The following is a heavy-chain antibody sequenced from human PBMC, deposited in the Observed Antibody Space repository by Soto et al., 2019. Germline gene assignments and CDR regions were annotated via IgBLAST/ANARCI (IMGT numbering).Heavy chain of an antibody. CDR2: INHSGST. D-gene: IGHD4-17*01. V-gene: IGHV4-34*01. J-gene: IGHJ6*02. Sequence: QVQLQQWGAGLLKPSETLSLTCAVYGGSFSGYYWSWIRQPPGKGLEWIGEINHSGSTNYNPSLKRRVTRSVDTSKNQFALKLSSVTAADTAVYYCAVITVCRSGRRVEGMDVWGQGTTVTVSS. CDR3: AVITVCRSGRRVEGMDV. CDR1: GGSFSGYY.